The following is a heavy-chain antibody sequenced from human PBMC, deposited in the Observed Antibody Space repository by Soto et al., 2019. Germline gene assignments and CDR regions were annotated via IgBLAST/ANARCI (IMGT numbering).Heavy chain of an antibody. V-gene: IGHV3-48*02. CDR3: ASTSVVLGYCSGGSCYVFDY. CDR1: GFTFSSYS. D-gene: IGHD2-15*01. Sequence: GGSLSLSCAASGFTFSSYSMNWVRQAPGKGLEWVSYISSSSSTIYYADSVKGRFTISRDNAKNSLYLQMNSLRDEDTAVYYRASTSVVLGYCSGGSCYVFDYWGQGTLVTVSS. CDR2: ISSSSSTI. J-gene: IGHJ4*02.